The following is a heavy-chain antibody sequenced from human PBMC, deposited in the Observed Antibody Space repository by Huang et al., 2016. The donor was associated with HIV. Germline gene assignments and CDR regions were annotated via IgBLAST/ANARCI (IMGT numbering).Heavy chain of an antibody. CDR2: MSYDGTRM. CDR1: GFTFSDYS. Sequence: QVQLLESGGGVVQPGRSLRLSCAASGFTFSDYSFHWVRQAPGKGLEWLAIMSYDGTRMSYADSIKGQFTISRDDSKNTVYLQMFSLRPEDTAMYYCARDLPMGLGLDYWGQGTLVTVSS. CDR3: ARDLPMGLGLDY. J-gene: IGHJ4*02. D-gene: IGHD1-26*01. V-gene: IGHV3-30-3*01.